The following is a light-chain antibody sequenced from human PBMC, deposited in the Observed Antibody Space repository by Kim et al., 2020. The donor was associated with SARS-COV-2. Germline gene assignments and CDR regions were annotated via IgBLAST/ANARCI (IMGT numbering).Light chain of an antibody. V-gene: IGKV3-20*01. J-gene: IGKJ2*01. CDR1: QSISSNY. CDR3: QQSGSSPYT. CDR2: AAS. Sequence: EIVLTQSPGTLSLSPGARATLSCRASQSISSNYLAWYQQKPGQAPRLLIYAASNRATGLPDRFSGSGSGTDFTLTISRLEPEDFAVYYCQQSGSSPYTFGQGTKLEI.